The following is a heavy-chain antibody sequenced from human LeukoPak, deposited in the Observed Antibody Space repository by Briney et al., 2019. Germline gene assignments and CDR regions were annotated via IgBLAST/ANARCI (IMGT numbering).Heavy chain of an antibody. CDR1: GYTFTGYY. V-gene: IGHV1-2*02. J-gene: IGHJ3*02. Sequence: ASVKVSCKASGYTFTGYYMHWVRQAPGQGLEWMGWINPNSGGTNYAQKFQGRVTMTRDTSISTVYMELSSLRSEDTAVYYCARDLNWNGLNDAFDIWGQGTMVTVSS. CDR2: INPNSGGT. D-gene: IGHD1-1*01. CDR3: ARDLNWNGLNDAFDI.